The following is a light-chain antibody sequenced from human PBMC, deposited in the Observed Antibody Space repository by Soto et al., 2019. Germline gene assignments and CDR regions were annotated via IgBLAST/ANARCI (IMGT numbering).Light chain of an antibody. V-gene: IGLV2-11*01. CDR1: SSDVGAYNY. CDR3: CSYAGSDTLL. CDR2: DVT. J-gene: IGLJ2*01. Sequence: QSALTQPRSVSGSPGQSVTISCTGTSSDVGAYNYVSWYQQHPGKAPQVIIYDVTKRPSGVPDRFSGSKSDNTASLTISGLQAEDEADYYCCSYAGSDTLLFGGGTQLTV.